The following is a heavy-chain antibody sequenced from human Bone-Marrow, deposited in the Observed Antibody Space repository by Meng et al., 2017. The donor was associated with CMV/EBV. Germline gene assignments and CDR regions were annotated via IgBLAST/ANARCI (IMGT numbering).Heavy chain of an antibody. Sequence: GESMKISCAASGFTFTSNDMYWVRQAPGKGLEWVSAIGAAGDTYYSGSVKGRFSITRENAKNSLYLQMNSLRAGDTAVYYCAKGDYYYGVDVWGQGTMVTVSS. CDR2: IGAAGDT. CDR3: AKGDYYYGVDV. J-gene: IGHJ6*02. CDR1: GFTFTSND. D-gene: IGHD3-16*01. V-gene: IGHV3-13*01.